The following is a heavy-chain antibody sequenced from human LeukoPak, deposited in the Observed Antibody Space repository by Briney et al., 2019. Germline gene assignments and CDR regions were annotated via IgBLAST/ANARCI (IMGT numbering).Heavy chain of an antibody. CDR2: ISSSSSYI. D-gene: IGHD2-2*01. CDR1: GFTFSSYS. Sequence: PGGSLRLSCAASGFTFSSYSMNWVRQAPGKGLEWVSSISSSSSYIYYADTVKGRFTISRDNAKNSLYLQMNSLRAEDTAVYYCARDYRTSLGPPLDYWGQGTLVTVSS. CDR3: ARDYRTSLGPPLDY. J-gene: IGHJ4*02. V-gene: IGHV3-21*01.